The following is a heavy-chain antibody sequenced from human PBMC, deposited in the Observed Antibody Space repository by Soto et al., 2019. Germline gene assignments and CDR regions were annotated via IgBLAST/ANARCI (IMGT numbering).Heavy chain of an antibody. CDR3: ARGPIFMFWGVIIAFPYF. Sequence: PGEELRHSNAASGVTFSSYWMSWFRQAPGKRLEWVANIKQDGSEKYYVDSVKGRFTISRDNAKNSLYLQMNSLRAEDTAVYYCARGPIFMFWGVIIAFPYFCGQG. CDR1: GVTFSSYW. D-gene: IGHD3-10*01. J-gene: IGHJ4*02. CDR2: IKQDGSEK. V-gene: IGHV3-7*03.